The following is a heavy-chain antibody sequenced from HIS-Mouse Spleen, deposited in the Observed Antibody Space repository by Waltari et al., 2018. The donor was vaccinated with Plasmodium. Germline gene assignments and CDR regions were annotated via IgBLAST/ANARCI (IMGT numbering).Heavy chain of an antibody. CDR2: ISSSSSSI. Sequence: EVQLVESGGGLVKPGGSLRLSCAASGFTFSSYSMNWVRQAPGKGLEWVSSISSSSSSIYYADSVKGRFTIAIANAKNARYLQMNSLRAEDTAVYYCARDRSAAALLGYWGQGTLVTVSS. V-gene: IGHV3-21*01. J-gene: IGHJ4*02. D-gene: IGHD6-13*01. CDR1: GFTFSSYS. CDR3: ARDRSAAALLGY.